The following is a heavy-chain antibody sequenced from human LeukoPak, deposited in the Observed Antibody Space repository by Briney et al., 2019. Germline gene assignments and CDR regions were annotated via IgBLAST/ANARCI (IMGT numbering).Heavy chain of an antibody. CDR1: GGTFSSYA. CDR3: APHYYHSSALDY. D-gene: IGHD3-22*01. CDR2: IIPIFGTA. Sequence: SVTVSCKASGGTFSSYAISWVRQAPGQGLEWMGGIIPIFGTANYAQKLQGRVTITTDESTSTAYMEVSSLRSEDTAVYYCAPHYYHSSALDYWGQGTLVTVSS. V-gene: IGHV1-69*05. J-gene: IGHJ4*02.